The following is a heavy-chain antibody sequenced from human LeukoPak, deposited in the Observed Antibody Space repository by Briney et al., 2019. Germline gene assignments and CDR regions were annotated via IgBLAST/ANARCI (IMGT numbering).Heavy chain of an antibody. Sequence: SETLSLTCTVSGGSISSYYWSWIRQPPGKGLEWIGYIYYSGSTNYNPSLKSRVTISVDTSKNQFSLKLSSVTAADTAVYYCARPPALAEYFQDWGQGTLVTVSS. CDR3: ARPPALAEYFQD. V-gene: IGHV4-59*12. CDR1: GGSISSYY. J-gene: IGHJ1*01. CDR2: IYYSGST.